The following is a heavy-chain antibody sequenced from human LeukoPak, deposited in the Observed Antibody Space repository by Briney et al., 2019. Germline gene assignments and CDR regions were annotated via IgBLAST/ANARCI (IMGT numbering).Heavy chain of an antibody. V-gene: IGHV3-48*02. CDR2: ISSSGTTI. Sequence: GGSLRLSCAASGFTFSRYSMNWVRQAPGKGLEWVSYISSSGTTIHYADSVQGRFTVSRDNAKNSLYLQMNSLRDEDTAVYYCARTYYDRTGYYYAFDIWGQGTLVTVSS. J-gene: IGHJ3*02. CDR1: GFTFSRYS. CDR3: ARTYYDRTGYYYAFDI. D-gene: IGHD3-22*01.